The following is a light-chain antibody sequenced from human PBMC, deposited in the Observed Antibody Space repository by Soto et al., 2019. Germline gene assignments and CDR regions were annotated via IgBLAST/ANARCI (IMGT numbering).Light chain of an antibody. CDR3: CSYVGSRDV. Sequence: QSALTQPASVSGSPGQSITISCTGTSSDVGSYNLVSWYQQHPGKAPKLMIYEVSKRPSGVSNRFSGSKSGNTASLTISGLQAEDEADYYCCSYVGSRDVFGTGTKLTVL. J-gene: IGLJ1*01. CDR2: EVS. V-gene: IGLV2-23*02. CDR1: SSDVGSYNL.